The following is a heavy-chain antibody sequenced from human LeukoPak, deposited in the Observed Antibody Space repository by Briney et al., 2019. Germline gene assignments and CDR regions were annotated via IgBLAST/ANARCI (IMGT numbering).Heavy chain of an antibody. J-gene: IGHJ6*03. D-gene: IGHD3-22*01. V-gene: IGHV3-30*04. Sequence: GGSLRLSCAASGFTFSNYAMHWVRQAPGKGLEWVALISYDGSHKYCADSVRGRFTISRDNSKNTLYLQMNSLRAEDTAVYFCARDSFYHSGGLDYYYYYYMDVWGRGTTVTVS. CDR1: GFTFSNYA. CDR3: ARDSFYHSGGLDYYYYYYMDV. CDR2: ISYDGSHK.